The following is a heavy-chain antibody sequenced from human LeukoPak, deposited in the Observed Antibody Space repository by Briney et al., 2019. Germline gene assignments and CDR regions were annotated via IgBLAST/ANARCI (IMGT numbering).Heavy chain of an antibody. Sequence: GGSLRLSCAASGFTFSSYGMHWVRQAPGKGLEWVAVISYDGSNKYYADSVKGRFTISRDNSKNTLYLQMNSLRAEDTAVYYCASKRQLWFGELSHDYWGQGTLVTASS. CDR2: ISYDGSNK. CDR1: GFTFSSYG. V-gene: IGHV3-30*03. J-gene: IGHJ4*02. D-gene: IGHD3-10*01. CDR3: ASKRQLWFGELSHDY.